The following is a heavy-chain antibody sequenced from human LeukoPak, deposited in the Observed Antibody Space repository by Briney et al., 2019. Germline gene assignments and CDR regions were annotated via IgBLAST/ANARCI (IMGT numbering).Heavy chain of an antibody. CDR2: IRYDGSNK. Sequence: GGSLRLSCAASGFTFSSYGMHWVRQAPGKGLEWVAFIRYDGSNKYYADSVKGRFTISRDNSKNTLYLQMNSLRAEDTAVYYCAKGRIVEAITKDYPMDVWAKGPRSPSP. CDR1: GFTFSSYG. J-gene: IGHJ6*02. CDR3: AKGRIVEAITKDYPMDV. V-gene: IGHV3-30*02. D-gene: IGHD1-26*01.